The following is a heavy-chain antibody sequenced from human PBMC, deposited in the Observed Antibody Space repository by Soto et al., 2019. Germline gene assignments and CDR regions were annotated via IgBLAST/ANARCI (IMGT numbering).Heavy chain of an antibody. J-gene: IGHJ4*02. Sequence: EVQLVESGGGLVKPGASLRLSCAASGFTSSSYSMSWVRQAPGRGLEWVSSISSSSSYIYYADSVKGRFTLPRDNAKNSLYLQMNSLRPEDTAVYYCARDSYDFWTAYSYWGQGTQVTVSS. D-gene: IGHD3-3*01. V-gene: IGHV3-21*01. CDR3: ARDSYDFWTAYSY. CDR2: ISSSSSYI. CDR1: GFTSSSYS.